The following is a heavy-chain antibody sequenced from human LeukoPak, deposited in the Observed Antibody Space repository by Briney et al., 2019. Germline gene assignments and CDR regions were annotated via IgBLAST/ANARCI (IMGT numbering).Heavy chain of an antibody. CDR2: INPNSGGT. V-gene: IGHV1-2*04. J-gene: IGHJ4*02. Sequence: GASVKVSCKASGYTFTGYYMHWVRQAPGQGLEWMGWINPNSGGTNYAQKFQGWVTMTRDTSISTAYMELSRLRSDDTAVYYCARGFCTSGRCSKYDYWGQGTLVTVSS. D-gene: IGHD2-15*01. CDR1: GYTFTGYY. CDR3: ARGFCTSGRCSKYDY.